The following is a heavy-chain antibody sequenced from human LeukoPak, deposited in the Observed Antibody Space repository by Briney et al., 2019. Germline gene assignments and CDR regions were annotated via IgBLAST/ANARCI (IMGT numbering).Heavy chain of an antibody. CDR3: AKDRYFDPQLFES. V-gene: IGHV3-9*01. CDR2: ISWNSGSI. D-gene: IGHD3-9*01. J-gene: IGHJ4*02. Sequence: SLRLSCAASGFIFYDYDMLWVRRAPGKGLEGGLGISWNSGSIDYADSVKGRFTISRDNAKISLYLQMNSLRAEDTALYYCAKDRYFDPQLFESWGRGTLVTVSS. CDR1: GFIFYDYD.